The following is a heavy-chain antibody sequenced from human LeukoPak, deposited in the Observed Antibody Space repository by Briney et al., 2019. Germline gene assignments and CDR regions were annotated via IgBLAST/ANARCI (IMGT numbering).Heavy chain of an antibody. Sequence: ASVKVSCKASGYTFTGYYMHWVRQAPGQGLEWMGWINPNSGGTNYAQKFQGRVTMARDTSIRTAYMELSRLRSDDTAVYYCARGDYDILTGLESGFDHWGQGTLVTVSS. CDR3: ARGDYDILTGLESGFDH. J-gene: IGHJ5*02. V-gene: IGHV1-2*02. CDR1: GYTFTGYY. CDR2: INPNSGGT. D-gene: IGHD3-9*01.